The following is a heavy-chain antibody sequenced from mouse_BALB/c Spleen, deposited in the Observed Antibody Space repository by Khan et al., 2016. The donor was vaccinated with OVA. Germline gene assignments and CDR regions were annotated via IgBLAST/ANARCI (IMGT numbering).Heavy chain of an antibody. Sequence: QVQLKQSGAELVRPGVSVKISCKGSGYTFTDYAMHWVKQSHAKSLEWIGVISTYYGDASYNQKFKGKATMTVDKSSSTAYMELARLTSEDSAIYYCGSGGRFAYWGQGTLVTVSA. CDR1: GYTFTDYA. J-gene: IGHJ3*01. D-gene: IGHD3-3*01. CDR2: ISTYYGDA. CDR3: GSGGRFAY. V-gene: IGHV1S137*01.